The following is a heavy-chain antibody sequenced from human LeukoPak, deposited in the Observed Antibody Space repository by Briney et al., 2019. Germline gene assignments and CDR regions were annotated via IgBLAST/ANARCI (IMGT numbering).Heavy chain of an antibody. CDR2: ISSSGSTI. CDR3: ASRAGSYSSYYYYMDV. J-gene: IGHJ6*03. CDR1: GFTFSSYE. V-gene: IGHV3-48*03. Sequence: GGSLRLSCAASGFTFSSYEMNWVRQAPGKGLEWVSYISSSGSTIYYADSVKGRFTISRDNAKNSLYLQMNSLRAEDTAVYYCASRAGSYSSYYYYMDVWGKGTTVTVPS. D-gene: IGHD1-26*01.